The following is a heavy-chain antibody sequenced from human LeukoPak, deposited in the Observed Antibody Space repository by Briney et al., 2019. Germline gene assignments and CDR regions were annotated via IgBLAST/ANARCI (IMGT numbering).Heavy chain of an antibody. J-gene: IGHJ4*02. Sequence: SVKVSCKASGYTFTSYDINWVRQATGQGLEWMGGIIPIFGTVNYAQKFQGRVTITADESTSTAYMELSSLRSGDTAVYYCAREGQYGSGSYYYWGQGTLVTVSS. CDR1: GYTFTSYD. CDR3: AREGQYGSGSYYY. V-gene: IGHV1-69*13. CDR2: IIPIFGTV. D-gene: IGHD3-10*01.